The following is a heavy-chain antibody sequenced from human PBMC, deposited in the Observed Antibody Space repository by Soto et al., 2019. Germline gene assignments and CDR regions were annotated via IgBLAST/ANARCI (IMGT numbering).Heavy chain of an antibody. CDR1: GDTFDSDS. D-gene: IGHD7-27*01. Sequence: QVQLVQSGAEVRKPGSSVKVSCQASGDTFDSDSINWVRQAPGHGLGWIGGIIPMLEKPSYAQKFQDRVTMTAAESANTVYMELRSLTSDDTAVYFCARLGRGAFDPWGPGTPVTVSS. J-gene: IGHJ5*02. V-gene: IGHV1-69*01. CDR3: ARLGRGAFDP. CDR2: IIPMLEKP.